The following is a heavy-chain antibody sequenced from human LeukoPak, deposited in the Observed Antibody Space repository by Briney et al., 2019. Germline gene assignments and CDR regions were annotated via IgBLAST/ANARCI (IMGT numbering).Heavy chain of an antibody. CDR1: GFAFSSYA. CDR3: AKGEDNYYGSGSYGY. D-gene: IGHD3-10*01. CDR2: ISGSGGST. J-gene: IGHJ4*02. V-gene: IGHV3-23*01. Sequence: HPGGSLRLSCAASGFAFSSYAMSWVRQAPGKGLEWVSAISGSGGSTYYVDSVKGRFTISRDNSKNTLYLQMNSLRAEDTAVYYCAKGEDNYYGSGSYGYWGQGTLVTVSS.